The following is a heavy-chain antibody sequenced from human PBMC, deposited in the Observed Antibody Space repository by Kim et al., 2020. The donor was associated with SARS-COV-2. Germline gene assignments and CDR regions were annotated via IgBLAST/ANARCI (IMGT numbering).Heavy chain of an antibody. J-gene: IGHJ6*02. V-gene: IGHV3-33*01. CDR2: IWYDGSNK. Sequence: GGSLRLSCAASGFTFSSYGMHWVRQAPGKGLEWVAVIWYDGSNKYYADSVKGRFTISRDNSKNTLYLQMNSLRAEDTAVYYCARDRRMEGSPIQLWSYYYYGMEVWGQGTTVTVSS. CDR3: ARDRRMEGSPIQLWSYYYYGMEV. CDR1: GFTFSSYG. D-gene: IGHD5-18*01.